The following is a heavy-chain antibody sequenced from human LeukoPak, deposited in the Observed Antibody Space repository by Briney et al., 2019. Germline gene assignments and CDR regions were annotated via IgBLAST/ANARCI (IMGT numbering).Heavy chain of an antibody. V-gene: IGHV4-39*01. Sequence: PSETLSLTCTVSGGSISSSTSYWGWIRQAPGKGLAWIGSIYYGGSTYYNPSLKSRISILVDTSKNQFSLKLSSVSAADTAVYYCARSFCSSTSCYGVGAFDIWGQGTTVTVSS. CDR2: IYYGGST. CDR1: GGSISSSTSY. CDR3: ARSFCSSTSCYGVGAFDI. J-gene: IGHJ3*02. D-gene: IGHD2-2*01.